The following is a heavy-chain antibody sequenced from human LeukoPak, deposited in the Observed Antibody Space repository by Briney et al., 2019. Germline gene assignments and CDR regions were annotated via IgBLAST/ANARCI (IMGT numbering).Heavy chain of an antibody. D-gene: IGHD3-16*01. V-gene: IGHV1-2*02. Sequence: ASVKVSCKASGYTFTGYYMHWARQAPGQGLEWMGWINPNSGGTNYAQKFQGRVTMTRDTSISTAYMELSRLRSDDTAVYYCARGVAVVSNALNWYFDLWGRGTLVTVSS. J-gene: IGHJ2*01. CDR2: INPNSGGT. CDR1: GYTFTGYY. CDR3: ARGVAVVSNALNWYFDL.